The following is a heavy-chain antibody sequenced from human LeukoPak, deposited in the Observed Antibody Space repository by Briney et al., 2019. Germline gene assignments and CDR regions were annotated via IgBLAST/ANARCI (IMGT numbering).Heavy chain of an antibody. D-gene: IGHD6-6*01. CDR1: GFTFSSYG. V-gene: IGHV3-33*06. CDR2: IWYDGSNK. CDR3: AKVRAARPGNASFVD. Sequence: GGSLRLSCAASGFTFSSYGMHWVRQAPGKGLEWVAVIWYDGSNKYYADSVKGRFTISRDNSKNTLYLQMNSLRAEDTAVYYCAKVRAARPGNASFVDWGQGTLVTVSS. J-gene: IGHJ4*02.